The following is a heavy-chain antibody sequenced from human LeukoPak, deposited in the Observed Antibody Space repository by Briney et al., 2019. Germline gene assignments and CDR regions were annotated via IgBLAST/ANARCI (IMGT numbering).Heavy chain of an antibody. J-gene: IGHJ4*02. CDR2: IKQDGSEK. CDR1: GFTFSSYW. D-gene: IGHD3-3*01. Sequence: GGSLRLSCAASGFTFSSYWMSWVRQAPGKGLEWVANIKQDGSEKYYVDSVKGRFTISRDNAKNSLYLQMNSLRAEDTAVYYCSRGPYYFWSGYYGDYWGQGTLVTVSS. CDR3: SRGPYYFWSGYYGDY. V-gene: IGHV3-7*03.